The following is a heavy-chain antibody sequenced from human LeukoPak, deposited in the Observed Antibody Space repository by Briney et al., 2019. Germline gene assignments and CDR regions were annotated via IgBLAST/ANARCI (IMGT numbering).Heavy chain of an antibody. D-gene: IGHD2-15*01. V-gene: IGHV3-7*01. J-gene: IGHJ4*02. CDR1: GFNFSINW. Sequence: GGSLRLSCAASGFNFSINWMTWVRQAPGKGLEWVANIQDDGVEKNYVESVKGRFIISRDNAKDSLFIQMSSLRDEDTALYYCARGYAAIPDWGQGTLVTVSS. CDR3: ARGYAAIPD. CDR2: IQDDGVEK.